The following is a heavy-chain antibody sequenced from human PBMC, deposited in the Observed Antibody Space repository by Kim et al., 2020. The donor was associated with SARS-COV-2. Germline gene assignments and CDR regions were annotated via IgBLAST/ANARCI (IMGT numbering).Heavy chain of an antibody. J-gene: IGHJ5*02. D-gene: IGHD6-13*01. CDR1: GGSISSSNW. Sequence: SETLSLTCAVSGGSISSSNWWSWVRQPPGKGLEWIGEIYHSGSTNYNPSLKSRVTISVDKSKNQFSLKLSSVTAADTAVYYCARHSIAAAGGGWWFDPWGQGTLVTVSS. CDR2: IYHSGST. CDR3: ARHSIAAAGGGWWFDP. V-gene: IGHV4-4*02.